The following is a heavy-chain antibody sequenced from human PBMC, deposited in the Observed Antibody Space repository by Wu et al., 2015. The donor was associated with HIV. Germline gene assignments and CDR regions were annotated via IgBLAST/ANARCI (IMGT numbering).Heavy chain of an antibody. J-gene: IGHJ5*01. Sequence: QVQLVQSGAEVKKPGSSVKVSCKASGGTFSSYAITWVRQAPEQGLEWMGGIIPIFGTTKYAQRFQGRLTITADESRTTAYMELSSLRSEDTAVYYCGSRTVVRGRTWFDSWGQGSLVIVSS. V-gene: IGHV1-69*12. CDR2: IIPIFGTT. CDR3: GSRTVVRGRTWFDS. CDR1: GGTFSSYA. D-gene: IGHD2-15*01.